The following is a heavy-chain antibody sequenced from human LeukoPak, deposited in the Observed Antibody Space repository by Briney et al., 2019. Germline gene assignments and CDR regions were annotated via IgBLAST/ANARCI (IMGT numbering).Heavy chain of an antibody. CDR3: ARGSSGSGYYQFDY. J-gene: IGHJ4*02. CDR1: GYTFTSYA. Sequence: ASVKVSCKASGYTFTSYAMNWVRQAPGQGLEWMGWINPNSGGTNYAQKLQGRVTMTRDTSISTAYMELSRLRSEDTAVYYCARGSSGSGYYQFDYWGQGTLVTVSS. D-gene: IGHD3-22*01. CDR2: INPNSGGT. V-gene: IGHV1-2*02.